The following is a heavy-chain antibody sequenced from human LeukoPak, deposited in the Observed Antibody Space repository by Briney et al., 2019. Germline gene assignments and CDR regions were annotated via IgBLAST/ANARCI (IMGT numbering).Heavy chain of an antibody. J-gene: IGHJ4*02. Sequence: GGSLRLSCAASGFIFSSYSMNWVRQAPGKGLEWVSYISSSSSTIYYADSVKGRFTISRDNAKNSLYLQMNSLRAEDTAVYYCARDELGNFDYWGQGTLVTVSS. CDR3: ARDELGNFDY. D-gene: IGHD7-27*01. V-gene: IGHV3-48*01. CDR1: GFIFSSYS. CDR2: ISSSSSTI.